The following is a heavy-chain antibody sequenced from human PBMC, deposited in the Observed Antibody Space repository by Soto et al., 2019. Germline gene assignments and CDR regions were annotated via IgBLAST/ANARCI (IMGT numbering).Heavy chain of an antibody. CDR1: GFTFSNYW. J-gene: IGHJ4*02. V-gene: IGHV3-74*01. CDR3: VRDSHGEY. CDR2: IDHDGPT. Sequence: EVQLVESGGGLVQPGGSLRLSCAGSGFTFSNYWMHWVRQAPGKGLEWVSRIDHDGPTDYADSVRGRFTIARDNAENTLNLQMNSLRPEDTAVYYCVRDSHGEYWGQRTMVTVAS.